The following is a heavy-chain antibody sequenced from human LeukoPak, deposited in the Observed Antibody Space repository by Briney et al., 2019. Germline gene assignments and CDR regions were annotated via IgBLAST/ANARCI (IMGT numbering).Heavy chain of an antibody. CDR2: ISSSSSYI. CDR3: ARGINNAFDI. J-gene: IGHJ3*02. Sequence: GGSLRLSCAASGFTFSSSSMNWVRQAPGKGLEWVSAISSSSSYIYYGDSVKGRFTISRDNAKNSLCLQMNSLRAEDTAVYYCARGINNAFDIWGQGTMVTVSS. V-gene: IGHV3-21*01. D-gene: IGHD2/OR15-2a*01. CDR1: GFTFSSSS.